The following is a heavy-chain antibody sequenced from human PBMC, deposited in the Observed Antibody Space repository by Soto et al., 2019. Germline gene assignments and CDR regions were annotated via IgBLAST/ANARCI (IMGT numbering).Heavy chain of an antibody. CDR3: VKRRGAGGHFDY. V-gene: IGHV3-23*01. D-gene: IGHD2-15*01. J-gene: IGHJ4*02. CDR2: VSIGGST. CDR1: GFTFSSYA. Sequence: GGSLRLSCAASGFTFSSYAMGWVRQGPGKGLEWVAVVSIGGSTHYADSVRGRFTISRDNSKNTLSLQMNSLTAAATAVYFCVKRRGAGGHFDYWGQVAPDTVS.